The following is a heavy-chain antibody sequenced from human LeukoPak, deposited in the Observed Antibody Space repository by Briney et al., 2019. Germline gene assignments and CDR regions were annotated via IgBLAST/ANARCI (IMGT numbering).Heavy chain of an antibody. CDR1: GGSISSGGYY. J-gene: IGHJ5*02. CDR2: IYYSGST. D-gene: IGHD3-22*01. Sequence: SETLSLTCTVSGGSISSGGYYWSWIRQHPGTGLEWIGYIYYSGSTYYNPSLKSRVTISVDTSKNQFSLKLSSVTAAATAVYYCAREGARRFYDSSGYSASWGQGTLVTVSS. CDR3: AREGARRFYDSSGYSAS. V-gene: IGHV4-31*03.